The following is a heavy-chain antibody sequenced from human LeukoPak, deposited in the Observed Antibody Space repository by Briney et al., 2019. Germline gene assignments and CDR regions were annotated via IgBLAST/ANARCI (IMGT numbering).Heavy chain of an antibody. CDR1: GFTFSSYG. J-gene: IGHJ4*02. CDR2: IRGSGDST. CDR3: AKCRRSTLTTGYFFDY. V-gene: IGHV3-23*01. Sequence: GGSLRLSCAASGFTFSSYGMSWVRQAPGKGLEWVSSIRGSGDSTYYADSVKGRFTISRDNSKNTLYLQMNSLRAEDMAVYYCAKCRRSTLTTGYFFDYWGQGNLVTVSS. D-gene: IGHD4-17*01.